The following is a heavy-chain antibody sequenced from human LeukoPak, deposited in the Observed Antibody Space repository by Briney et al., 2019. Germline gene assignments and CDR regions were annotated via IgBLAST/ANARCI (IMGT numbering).Heavy chain of an antibody. CDR3: AGDYYYYGMDV. V-gene: IGHV3-66*01. CDR2: IYSGGST. J-gene: IGHJ6*02. Sequence: GGSLRLSCAASGFTVSSNYMSWVRQAPGKGLEWVSVIYSGGSTYYADSMKGRFTISRDNSKNTLYLQMNSLRAEDTAVYYCAGDYYYYGMDVWGQGTTVTVSS. CDR1: GFTVSSNY.